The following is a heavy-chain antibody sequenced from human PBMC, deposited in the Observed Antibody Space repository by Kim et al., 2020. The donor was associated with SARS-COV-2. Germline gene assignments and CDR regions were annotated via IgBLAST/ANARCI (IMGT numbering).Heavy chain of an antibody. J-gene: IGHJ4*02. CDR3: ATEEGDSRECDY. V-gene: IGHV3-30*01. Sequence: KPYSESGKSRLTISRDNSHNPVNLQMNSLRPDDTAVYYCATEEGDSRECDYWGQGNLVTVYS. CDR2: K. D-gene: IGHD3-10*01.